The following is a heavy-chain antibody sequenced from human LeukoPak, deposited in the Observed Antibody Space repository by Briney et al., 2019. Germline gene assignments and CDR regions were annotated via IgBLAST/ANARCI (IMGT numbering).Heavy chain of an antibody. D-gene: IGHD3-16*01. CDR2: TYYRSEWYN. CDR1: GDSVSSNITA. CDR3: TRGPGGRFDS. Sequence: SQILSLTCAISGDSVSSNITAWNWIRQSPSRGLEWLGRTYYRSEWYNDYAISVKSRITINPDTSKNQFSLQLNSVIPEDTAVYYCTRGPGGRFDSWGQGTLVTVSS. J-gene: IGHJ4*02. V-gene: IGHV6-1*01.